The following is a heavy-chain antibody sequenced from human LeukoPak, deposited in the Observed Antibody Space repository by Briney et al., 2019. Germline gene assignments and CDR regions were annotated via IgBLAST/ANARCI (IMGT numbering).Heavy chain of an antibody. CDR1: GGSFSGYY. Sequence: SETLSLTCAGYGGSFSGYYWSWIRQPPGKGLEWIGEINHSGSTNYNPSLKSRVTISVDTSKNQFSLKLSSVTAADTAVYYCARPDLPRNYYDSPPSLWGQGTLVTVSS. CDR3: ARPDLPRNYYDSPPSL. CDR2: INHSGST. J-gene: IGHJ4*02. V-gene: IGHV4-34*01. D-gene: IGHD3-22*01.